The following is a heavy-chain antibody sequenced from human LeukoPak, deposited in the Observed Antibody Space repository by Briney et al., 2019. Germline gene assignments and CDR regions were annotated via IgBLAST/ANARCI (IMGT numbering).Heavy chain of an antibody. CDR1: GVSISSSDYY. CDR3: ARDARDYGDHNWFDP. V-gene: IGHV4-39*07. J-gene: IGHJ5*02. D-gene: IGHD4-17*01. Sequence: PSETLSLTCAVSGVSISSSDYYWGWIRQPPGKGLEWIGSIYFSGNTYYNPSLKSRVSISVDTSKDQFSLNLRSVTAADTAVYYCARDARDYGDHNWFDPWGQGTLVTVSS. CDR2: IYFSGNT.